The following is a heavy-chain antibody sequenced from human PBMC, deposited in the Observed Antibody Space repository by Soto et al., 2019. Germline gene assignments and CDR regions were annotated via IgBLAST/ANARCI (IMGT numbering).Heavy chain of an antibody. CDR2: IWYDGRNK. V-gene: IGHV3-33*01. J-gene: IGHJ4*02. D-gene: IGHD6-13*01. CDR3: ARRGDSSSFGY. Sequence: QVQLVESGGGVVQPGRSLRLSCAASGFTFSSYGMHWVRQAPGKGLEWVAVIWYDGRNKYYADSVKGRFTISRDNSKNTLYLQMNSLRAEDTAVYYCARRGDSSSFGYWGQGTLVTVSS. CDR1: GFTFSSYG.